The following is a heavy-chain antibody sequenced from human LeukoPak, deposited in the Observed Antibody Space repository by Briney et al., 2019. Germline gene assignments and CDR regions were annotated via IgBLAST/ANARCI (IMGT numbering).Heavy chain of an antibody. CDR2: INPDGSST. CDR3: ARDLYDFWSGRKYYFGY. D-gene: IGHD3-3*01. J-gene: IGHJ4*02. V-gene: IGHV3-74*01. Sequence: GGSLRLSCAASGFTFSSHWMHWVRQAPGKGLVWVSHINPDGSSTTYADSVKGRFTISRDNAKNTLYLQMNSLRDEDTAVYYCARDLYDFWSGRKYYFGYWGQGTLVAVSS. CDR1: GFTFSSHW.